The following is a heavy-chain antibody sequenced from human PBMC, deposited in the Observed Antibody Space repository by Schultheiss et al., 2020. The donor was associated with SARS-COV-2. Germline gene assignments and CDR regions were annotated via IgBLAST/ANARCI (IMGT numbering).Heavy chain of an antibody. CDR3: ARDWSGDIVVVPAAIDYFDY. CDR2: IYYSGST. D-gene: IGHD2-2*01. CDR1: GGSISSSSYY. V-gene: IGHV4-39*07. J-gene: IGHJ4*02. Sequence: SETLSLTCTVSGGSISSSSYYWGWIRQPPGKGLEWIGSIYYSGSTYYNPSLKSRVTISVDTSKNQFSLKLSSVTAADTAVYYCARDWSGDIVVVPAAIDYFDYWGQGTLVTVSS.